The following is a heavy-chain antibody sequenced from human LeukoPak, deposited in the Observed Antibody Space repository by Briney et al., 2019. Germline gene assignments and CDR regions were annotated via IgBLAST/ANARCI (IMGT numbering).Heavy chain of an antibody. CDR3: ARDRLLDTAMVDYEKPRFDY. CDR2: ISYDGSNK. CDR1: GFTFSSYA. D-gene: IGHD5-18*01. J-gene: IGHJ4*02. Sequence: PGGSLRLSCAASGFTFSSYAMHWVRQAPGKGLEWVAVISYDGSNKYYADSVKGRFTISRDNSKNTLYLQMNSLRAEDTAVYYCARDRLLDTAMVDYEKPRFDYWGQGTLVTVSS. V-gene: IGHV3-30*04.